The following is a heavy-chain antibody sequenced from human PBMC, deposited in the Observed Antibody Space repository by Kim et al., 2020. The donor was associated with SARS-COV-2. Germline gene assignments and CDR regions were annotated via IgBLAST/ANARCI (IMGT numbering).Heavy chain of an antibody. J-gene: IGHJ3*02. Sequence: GGSLRLSCAASGFTFSSYSMNWVRQAPGKGLEWVSSISSSSSYIYYADSVKGRFTISRDNAKNSLYLQMNSLRAEDTAVYYCAMRYGTTDPDAFDIWGQGTMVTVSS. V-gene: IGHV3-21*01. CDR1: GFTFSSYS. D-gene: IGHD2-8*01. CDR3: AMRYGTTDPDAFDI. CDR2: ISSSSSYI.